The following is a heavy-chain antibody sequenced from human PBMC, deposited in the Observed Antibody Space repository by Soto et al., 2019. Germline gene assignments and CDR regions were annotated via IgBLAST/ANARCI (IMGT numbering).Heavy chain of an antibody. CDR2: IFYSGST. D-gene: IGHD1-20*01. CDR3: ARQKYNGNTENYIDY. Sequence: SETLSLTCIVSGGSISSYYWGWIRQPPGKGLEWIGYIFYSGSTNYNPSLESRVTISVDTSKNQFSLKVRSVTAADTAGYYCARQKYNGNTENYIDYWGQGTLVTAPQ. CDR1: GGSISSYY. J-gene: IGHJ4*02. V-gene: IGHV4-59*01.